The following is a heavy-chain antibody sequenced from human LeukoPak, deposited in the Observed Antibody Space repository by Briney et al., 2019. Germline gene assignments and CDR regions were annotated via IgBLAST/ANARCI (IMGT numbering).Heavy chain of an antibody. CDR3: AKKTIGGLFAPLHH. CDR1: GFTFRSHA. CDR2: IYENGGTT. J-gene: IGHJ5*02. D-gene: IGHD3-16*02. V-gene: IGHV3-23*01. Sequence: GGSLRLSCVGSGFTFRSHAMSWVRQAPEKGLEFVSGIYENGGTTYYADSVKGRFSISRDNSKNTLYLQMDSLRGEDTAMYYCAKKTIGGLFAPLHHWGQGTLVTVSP.